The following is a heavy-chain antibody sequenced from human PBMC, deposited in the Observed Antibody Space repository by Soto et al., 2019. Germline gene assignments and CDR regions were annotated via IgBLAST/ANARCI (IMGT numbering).Heavy chain of an antibody. Sequence: PSETLSLTCTVSGGSISSYYWSWIRQPAGKGLEWIGRIYTSGSTNYNPSLKSRVTMSVDTCKNQFSLKLSSVTAADTAVYYCASSPRIAARPFAYWGQGTLVTVSS. CDR3: ASSPRIAARPFAY. D-gene: IGHD6-6*01. CDR1: GGSISSYY. CDR2: IYTSGST. V-gene: IGHV4-4*07. J-gene: IGHJ4*02.